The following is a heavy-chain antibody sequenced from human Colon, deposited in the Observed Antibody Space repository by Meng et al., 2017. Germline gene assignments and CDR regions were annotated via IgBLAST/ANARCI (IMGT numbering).Heavy chain of an antibody. CDR3: ARGRGSYSSIDF. CDR2: VYYTGSA. D-gene: IGHD1-26*01. Sequence: QVQLQGSGPILVRPSETLSLTCTLSGGSVSSPSYYWSWIRQTPGKGLEWIGYVYYTGSANYNPSLKSRVTISVDTSKNHFSLNLTSVTAADTAVYYCARGRGSYSSIDFWGQGTLVTVSS. CDR1: GGSVSSPSYY. V-gene: IGHV4-61*03. J-gene: IGHJ4*02.